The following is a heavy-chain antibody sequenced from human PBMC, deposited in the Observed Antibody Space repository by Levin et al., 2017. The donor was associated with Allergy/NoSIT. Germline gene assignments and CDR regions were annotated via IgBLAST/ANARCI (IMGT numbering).Heavy chain of an antibody. Sequence: ASVKVSCKASGYTFTSYGISWVRQAPGQGLEWMGWISAYNGNTNYAQKLQGRVTMTTDTSTSTAYMELRSLRSDDTAVYYCARDRILWFGELYRDDAFDIWGQGTMVTVSS. D-gene: IGHD3-10*01. CDR2: ISAYNGNT. J-gene: IGHJ3*02. CDR1: GYTFTSYG. CDR3: ARDRILWFGELYRDDAFDI. V-gene: IGHV1-18*01.